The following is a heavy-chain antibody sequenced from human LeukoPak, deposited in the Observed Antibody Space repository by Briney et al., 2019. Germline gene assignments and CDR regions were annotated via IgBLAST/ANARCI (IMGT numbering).Heavy chain of an antibody. V-gene: IGHV3-48*02. CDR3: ARGRIGMAYFDY. CDR2: ISPSSSNI. J-gene: IGHJ4*02. D-gene: IGHD6-13*01. CDR1: GFTFSSHG. Sequence: GGSLRFSCAASGFTFSSHGMNGVRQAPGKGLEWVSYISPSSSNIYYADSVKGRFTISRDNARDSLYLQMSSLRDDDTAVYYCARGRIGMAYFDYWGQGSLVTASS.